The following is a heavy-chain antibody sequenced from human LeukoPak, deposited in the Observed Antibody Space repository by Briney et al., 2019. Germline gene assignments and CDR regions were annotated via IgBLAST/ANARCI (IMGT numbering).Heavy chain of an antibody. Sequence: GSLRLSFAASGFTFSSYAMSWVRQPPGKGLEWVSSISGSGGSTYYADSVKGRFTISRDNSKNTLYLQMNSLRAEDTAVYYCASDDYHDAFDIWGQGTMVTVSS. CDR2: ISGSGGST. D-gene: IGHD4-11*01. CDR3: ASDDYHDAFDI. J-gene: IGHJ3*02. V-gene: IGHV3-23*01. CDR1: GFTFSSYA.